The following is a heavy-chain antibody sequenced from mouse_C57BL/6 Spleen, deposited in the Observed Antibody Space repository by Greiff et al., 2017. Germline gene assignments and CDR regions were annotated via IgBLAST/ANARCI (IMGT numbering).Heavy chain of an antibody. D-gene: IGHD2-2*01. CDR1: GYAFSSSW. CDR2: IYPGDGDT. Sequence: QVQLQQSGPELVKPGASVKISCKASGYAFSSSWMNWVKQRPGKGLEWIGRIYPGDGDTNYNGKFKGKATLTADKSSSTAYMQLSSLTSEDSAVYFCASHGYYWYFDVWGTGTTVTVSS. CDR3: ASHGYYWYFDV. V-gene: IGHV1-82*01. J-gene: IGHJ1*03.